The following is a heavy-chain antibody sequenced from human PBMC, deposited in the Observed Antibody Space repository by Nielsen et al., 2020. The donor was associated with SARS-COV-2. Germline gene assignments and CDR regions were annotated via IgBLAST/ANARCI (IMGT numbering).Heavy chain of an antibody. V-gene: IGHV3-23*01. D-gene: IGHD3-3*01. CDR2: ISGSGGST. CDR3: ARENYITIFGVVIIRWFDP. CDR1: GFTFSSYA. J-gene: IGHJ5*02. Sequence: GESLKISCAASGFTFSSYAMSWVRQAPGKGLEWVSAISGSGGSTYYADSVKGRFTISRDNSKNTLYLQMNSLRAEDTAVYYCARENYITIFGVVIIRWFDPWGQGTLDTVSS.